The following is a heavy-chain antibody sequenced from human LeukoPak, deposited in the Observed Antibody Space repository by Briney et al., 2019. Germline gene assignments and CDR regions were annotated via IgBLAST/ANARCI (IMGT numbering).Heavy chain of an antibody. CDR1: GYTFTSYG. V-gene: IGHV1-18*01. Sequence: ASVKVSCKASGYTFTSYGISWVRQAPGQGLEWVGWISAYNGNTNYAQKLQGRVTMTTDTSTSTAYMELRSLRSDDTAVYYRAREATIFGVVTPDYWGQGTLVTVSS. D-gene: IGHD3-3*01. J-gene: IGHJ4*02. CDR2: ISAYNGNT. CDR3: AREATIFGVVTPDY.